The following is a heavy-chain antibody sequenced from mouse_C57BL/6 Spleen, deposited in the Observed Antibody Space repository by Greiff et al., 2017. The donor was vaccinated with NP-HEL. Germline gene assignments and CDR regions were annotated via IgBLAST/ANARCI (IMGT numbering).Heavy chain of an antibody. D-gene: IGHD1-1*01. CDR2: IYPRSGNT. CDR1: GYTFTSYG. Sequence: VQLQQSGAELARPGASVKLSCKASGYTFTSYGISWVKQRTGQGLEWIGEIYPRSGNTYYNEKFKGKATLTADKYSSKAYMELRSLTSEDDAVYFGARRRDYYGSSSYYFDYWGQGTTLTVSS. V-gene: IGHV1-81*01. J-gene: IGHJ2*01. CDR3: ARRRDYYGSSSYYFDY.